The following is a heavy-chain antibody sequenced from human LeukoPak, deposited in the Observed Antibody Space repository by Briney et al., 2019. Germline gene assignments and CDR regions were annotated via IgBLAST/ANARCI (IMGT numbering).Heavy chain of an antibody. D-gene: IGHD4-17*01. J-gene: IGHJ6*03. V-gene: IGHV3-48*01. CDR1: GFTFSSYS. CDR2: ISSSSSTI. CDR3: ARESPHGDYVPSYYYYYMDV. Sequence: GGSLRLSCAASGFTFSSYSMNWVRQAPGKGLEWVSYISSSSSTIYYADSVKGRFTIPRDNAKNSLYLQMNSLRAEDTAVYYCARESPHGDYVPSYYYYYMDVWGKGTTVTVSS.